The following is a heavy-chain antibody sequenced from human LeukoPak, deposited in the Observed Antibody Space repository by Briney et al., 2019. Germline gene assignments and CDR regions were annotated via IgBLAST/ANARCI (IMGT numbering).Heavy chain of an antibody. V-gene: IGHV4-34*01. CDR1: GGSFSGYY. Sequence: SETLSLTCAVYGGSFSGYYWSWIRQPPGKGLEWIGEINHSGSTNYNPSLKSRVTISVDTSKNQFSLKLSSVTAAVTAVYYCARGSTAGGFDYWGQGTLVTVSS. CDR2: INHSGST. J-gene: IGHJ4*02. CDR3: ARGSTAGGFDY. D-gene: IGHD1-26*01.